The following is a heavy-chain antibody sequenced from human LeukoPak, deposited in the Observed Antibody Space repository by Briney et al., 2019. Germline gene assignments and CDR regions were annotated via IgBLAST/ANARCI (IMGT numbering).Heavy chain of an antibody. CDR2: ISGGGGKT. CDR3: ASSGSYRFDY. J-gene: IGHJ4*02. CDR1: GFTFSNYF. D-gene: IGHD1-26*01. V-gene: IGHV3-23*01. Sequence: GGSLRLSCTASGFTFSNYFMSWVRQSPGKGLEWVSSISGGGGKTYYADSVKGRFTISRDNAKNSLYLQMNSLRDEDTAVYYCASSGSYRFDYWGQGTLVTVSS.